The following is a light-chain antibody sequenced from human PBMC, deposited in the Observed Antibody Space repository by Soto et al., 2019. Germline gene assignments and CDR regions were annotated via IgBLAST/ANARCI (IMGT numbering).Light chain of an antibody. CDR1: QGISTY. V-gene: IGKV1-39*01. Sequence: IQITQSPSSLSASVGDRVTIPCRASQGISTYLNWYQQKPGKAPKLLIYAASSLQSGVPSRFSGSGSETDFTLTISSLQPEDFATYSCQQSYSTTWTFGQGTKVDIK. CDR3: QQSYSTTWT. J-gene: IGKJ1*01. CDR2: AAS.